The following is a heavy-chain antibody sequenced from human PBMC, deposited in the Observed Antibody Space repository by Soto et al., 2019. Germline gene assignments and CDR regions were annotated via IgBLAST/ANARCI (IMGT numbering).Heavy chain of an antibody. D-gene: IGHD1-26*01. CDR1: GFTFSSYG. CDR2: IWYDGSNK. J-gene: IGHJ1*01. Sequence: GGSLRLSCAASGFTFSSYGMHWVRQAPGKGLEWVAVIWYDGSNKYYADSVKGRFTISRDNSKNTLYLQMNSLRAEDTAVYYCARDSRWELNYFQHWGQGTLVTVSS. CDR3: ARDSRWELNYFQH. V-gene: IGHV3-33*01.